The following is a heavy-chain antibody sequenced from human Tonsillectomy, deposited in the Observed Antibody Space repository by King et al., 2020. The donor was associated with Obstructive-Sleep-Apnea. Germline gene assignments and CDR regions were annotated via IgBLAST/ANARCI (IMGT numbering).Heavy chain of an antibody. CDR1: GYTLTELA. D-gene: IGHD5-18*01. V-gene: IGHV1-24*01. CDR2: FDPEHGKT. Sequence: VQLVQSGAEVKKPGASVKVSCKVSGYTLTELAMHWVRQAPGKGLEWMGGFDPEHGKTIYAQKFQGRVTMTEDTSTDTVHMELSSLGSADTAVYYCAAVISGYNSALDYWGQGTLVTVSS. CDR3: AAVISGYNSALDY. J-gene: IGHJ4*02.